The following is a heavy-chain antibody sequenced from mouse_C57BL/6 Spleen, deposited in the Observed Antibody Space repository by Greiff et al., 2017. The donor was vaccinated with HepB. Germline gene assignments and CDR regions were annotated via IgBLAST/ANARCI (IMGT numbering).Heavy chain of an antibody. J-gene: IGHJ2*01. CDR2: IYPGNSDT. CDR3: TRSRVTADYYFDY. CDR1: GYTFTSYW. Sequence: EVQLQQSGTVLARPGASVKMSCKTSGYTFTSYWMHWVKQRPGQGLEWIGAIYPGNSDTSYNQKFKGKAKLTAVTSASNAYMELSSLTNEDSAVYYCTRSRVTADYYFDYWGQGTTLTVSS. V-gene: IGHV1-5*01. D-gene: IGHD2-2*01.